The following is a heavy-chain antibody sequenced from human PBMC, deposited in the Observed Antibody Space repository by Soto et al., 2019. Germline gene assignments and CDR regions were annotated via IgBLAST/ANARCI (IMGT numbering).Heavy chain of an antibody. V-gene: IGHV3-21*01. D-gene: IGHD6-6*01. CDR2: ISSSSSYI. CDR3: TSIAAREFDY. J-gene: IGHJ4*02. CDR1: GFTFSSYS. Sequence: PGESLRLSCAASGFTFSSYSMNWVRQAPGKGLEWVSSISSSSSYIYYADSVKGRFTISRDNAKNSLYLQMNSLRAEDTAVYYCTSIAAREFDYWGQGTLVTVSS.